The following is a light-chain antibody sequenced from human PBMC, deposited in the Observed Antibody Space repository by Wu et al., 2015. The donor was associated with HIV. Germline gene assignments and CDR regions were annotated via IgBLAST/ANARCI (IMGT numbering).Light chain of an antibody. J-gene: IGKJ1*01. CDR3: HQYGTSLWT. Sequence: ESVLTQSPGTLSLSPGETAILSCRASESVSSRHFAWYQHKPGQAPRLLILDTFSRATGIPDRFSGSGSQTDFALTISRLEPEDSAVYYCHQYGTSLWTFGRRTEGGSQT. CDR1: ESVSSRH. V-gene: IGKV3-20*01. CDR2: DTF.